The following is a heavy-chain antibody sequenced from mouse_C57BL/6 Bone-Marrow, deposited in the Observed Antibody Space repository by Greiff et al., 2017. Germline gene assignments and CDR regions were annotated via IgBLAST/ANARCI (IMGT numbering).Heavy chain of an antibody. CDR3: VSPPWFAY. CDR1: GFSFNTYA. J-gene: IGHJ3*01. CDR2: IRSTSNNYAT. V-gene: IGHV10-1*01. Sequence: EVKLMEPGGGLVQPKGSLKLSCAASGFSFNTYAMHWVRQAPGQGLEWVARIRSTSNNYATYYADSVKDRFTISRDDSESMRYLQVNNLKAEYTAMYYCVSPPWFAYWGQGTLVTVSA.